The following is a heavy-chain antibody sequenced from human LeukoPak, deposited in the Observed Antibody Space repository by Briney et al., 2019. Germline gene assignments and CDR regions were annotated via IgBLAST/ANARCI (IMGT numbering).Heavy chain of an antibody. CDR3: ARDPYSGTYGDTYYYYMDV. CDR2: ITSSSTYT. D-gene: IGHD1-26*01. Sequence: GGSLRLSCTASGFTLSSYEMSWIRQTPGKGLEWVSSITSSSTYTFYADSVKGRFTISRDNARNSLYLQMNSLRAEDTAVYYCARDPYSGTYGDTYYYYMDVWGKGTTVTISS. J-gene: IGHJ6*03. V-gene: IGHV3-21*01. CDR1: GFTLSSYE.